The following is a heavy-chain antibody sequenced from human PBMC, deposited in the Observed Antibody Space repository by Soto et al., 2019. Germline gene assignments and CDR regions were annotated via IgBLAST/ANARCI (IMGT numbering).Heavy chain of an antibody. V-gene: IGHV1-69*01. CDR1: GGTFSSYA. D-gene: IGHD3-3*01. CDR3: ASAIRSYYFWSGYYNDYYYGMDV. Sequence: KVSCKASGGTFSSYAISWVRQAPGQGLEWMGGIIPIFGTANYAQKFQGRVTITADESTSTAYMELSSLRSEDTAVYYCASAIRSYYFWSGYYNDYYYGMDVWGQGTTVTVSS. CDR2: IIPIFGTA. J-gene: IGHJ6*02.